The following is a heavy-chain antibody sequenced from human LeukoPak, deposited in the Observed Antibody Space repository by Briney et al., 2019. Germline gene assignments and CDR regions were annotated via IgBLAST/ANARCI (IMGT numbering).Heavy chain of an antibody. CDR1: GFSLSTSGMS. D-gene: IGHD3-22*01. V-gene: IGHV2-70*11. Sequence: ESGPALVKPTQTLTLTCTFSGFSLSTSGMSVNWIRQPPGKALEWLARIDWDDDKYYSTSLKTRLTISKDTSKNQVVLTLTNMDPVDTATYNCARIRYYYDSSGYSSTYYFDYWGQGTLVTVSS. CDR2: IDWDDDK. J-gene: IGHJ4*02. CDR3: ARIRYYYDSSGYSSTYYFDY.